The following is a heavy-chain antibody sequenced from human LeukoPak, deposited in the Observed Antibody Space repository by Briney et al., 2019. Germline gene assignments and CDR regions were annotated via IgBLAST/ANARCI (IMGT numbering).Heavy chain of an antibody. D-gene: IGHD3-22*01. CDR2: ISGSGGST. CDR3: HRNYYDSSCYYVVDY. Sequence: GGSLRLSCAASGFTFSSYAMSWVRQAPGKGLEWVSAISGSGGSTYYADSVKGRFTISRDNSKNTLYLEMNSLRAEDTAVYYCHRNYYDSSCYYVVDYWGQGTLVTVSS. V-gene: IGHV3-23*01. J-gene: IGHJ4*02. CDR1: GFTFSSYA.